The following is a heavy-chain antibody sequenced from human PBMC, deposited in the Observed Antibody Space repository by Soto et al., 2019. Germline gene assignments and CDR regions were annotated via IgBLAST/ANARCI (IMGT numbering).Heavy chain of an antibody. Sequence: QVQLVQSGGEVKKPGASVKVSCKASGYIFTSHGITWVRQAPGQGLDWMGWISTNNGDTNYAQHLQARVTMTTDTSRNTAYMELRSMRSDDTAMYYCAIDICYGSGTAHGNWGQGTLVTVSS. D-gene: IGHD3-10*01. CDR2: ISTNNGDT. CDR1: GYIFTSHG. CDR3: AIDICYGSGTAHGN. V-gene: IGHV1-18*01. J-gene: IGHJ4*02.